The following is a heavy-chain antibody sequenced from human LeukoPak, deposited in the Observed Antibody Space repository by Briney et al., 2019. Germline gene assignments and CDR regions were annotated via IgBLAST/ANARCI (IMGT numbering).Heavy chain of an antibody. CDR2: INPSGGST. V-gene: IGHV1-46*01. Sequence: ASVKVSCKASGYTFTSYYMHWVRQAPGQGLEWMGIINPSGGSTSYAQKFQGRVTMTRDTSTSTVYMELSSLRSEDTAVYYCARVGPSGGHVAAAINYWGQGTLVTVSS. CDR3: ARVGPSGGHVAAAINY. J-gene: IGHJ4*02. D-gene: IGHD6-13*01. CDR1: GYTFTSYY.